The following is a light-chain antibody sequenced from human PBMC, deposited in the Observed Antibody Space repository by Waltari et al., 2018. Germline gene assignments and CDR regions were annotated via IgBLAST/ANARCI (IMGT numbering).Light chain of an antibody. J-gene: IGLJ1*01. V-gene: IGLV2-14*03. CDR1: TSDVAGNNY. CDR3: SLYTSSSTLYV. Sequence: QSALTQPASVSGSPGQSITIPCTGATSDVAGNNYASWYQHHPGKAPKLMIYDVSNRPSGISYRFSGSKSGNTASLTISGLQAEDEADYYCSLYTSSSTLYVFGTGTKVTVL. CDR2: DVS.